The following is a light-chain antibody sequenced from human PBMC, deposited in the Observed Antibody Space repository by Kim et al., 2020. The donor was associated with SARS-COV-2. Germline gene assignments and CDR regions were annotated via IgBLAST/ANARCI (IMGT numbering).Light chain of an antibody. CDR2: SDY. CDR3: AAWDDSLNGWV. Sequence: ELTQPPSASGTPGQRVTISCSGSNSNIGSNTVNWHQQLPGTAPKTLIYSDYHRPSGVPDRFSGSKSGTSASLAISGLQSEDEADYYCAAWDDSLNGWVFGGGTKLTVL. V-gene: IGLV1-44*01. CDR1: NSNIGSNT. J-gene: IGLJ3*02.